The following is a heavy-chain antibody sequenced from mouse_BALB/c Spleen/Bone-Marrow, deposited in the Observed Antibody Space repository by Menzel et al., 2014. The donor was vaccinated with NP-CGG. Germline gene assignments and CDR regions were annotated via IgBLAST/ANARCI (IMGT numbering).Heavy chain of an antibody. J-gene: IGHJ2*01. Sequence: VQVVESGAELVRPGASVKLSCKASGYSFTSYWRNWEKQRPGQGLEWIGMIHPSDSVTRLNRNFKDKATLTVDKSSSTAYMQLSSPTSEDSAVYYCAKDGNPFDSWGQGTTLTVSS. V-gene: IGHV1-61*01. CDR1: GYSFTSYW. CDR2: IHPSDSVT. D-gene: IGHD2-1*01. CDR3: AKDGNPFDS.